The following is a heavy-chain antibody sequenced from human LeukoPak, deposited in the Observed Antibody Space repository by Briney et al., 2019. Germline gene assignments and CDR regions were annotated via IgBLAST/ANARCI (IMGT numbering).Heavy chain of an antibody. CDR3: ARVGRGYYGSGSPNYYYYGMDV. V-gene: IGHV1-69*04. D-gene: IGHD3-10*01. CDR1: GGTFSSYA. J-gene: IGHJ6*02. Sequence: ASVKVSCKASGGTFSSYAISWVRQAPGQGLEWMGRIIPILGIANYAQKFQGRVTITADKSTSTAYMELSSLRSEDTTVYYCARVGRGYYGSGSPNYYYYGMDVWGQGTTVTVSS. CDR2: IIPILGIA.